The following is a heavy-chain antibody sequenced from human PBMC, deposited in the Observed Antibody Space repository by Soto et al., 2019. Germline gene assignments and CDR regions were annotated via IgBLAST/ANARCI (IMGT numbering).Heavy chain of an antibody. Sequence: QVQLVQSGAEVKKPGSSVKVSCKVSGGTFSNYAIDWVRLAPGHGLEWMGGIVPIFGTTYYTQKFQGRATIIADESTTTAYLEMRNLRSEDTAIYYCARVEAVAGLYNYHGLDVWGQGTAVTVSS. CDR2: IVPIFGTT. CDR1: GGTFSNYA. CDR3: ARVEAVAGLYNYHGLDV. J-gene: IGHJ6*02. V-gene: IGHV1-69*12. D-gene: IGHD6-19*01.